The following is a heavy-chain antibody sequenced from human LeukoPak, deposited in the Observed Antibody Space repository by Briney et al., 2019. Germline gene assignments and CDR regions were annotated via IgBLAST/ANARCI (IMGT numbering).Heavy chain of an antibody. J-gene: IGHJ5*02. CDR1: GFSFSDSV. V-gene: IGHV3-30*04. Sequence: GGFLRLSCVASGFSFSDSVIHWVRQAPGKGLEWVAVISHDVKTTYYADSAKGRFTISRDNSRNTVFLQMNSLRAEDTAVYYCAGGVVPAATKNWFDPWGQGTLVTVSS. CDR2: ISHDVKTT. CDR3: AGGVVPAATKNWFDP. D-gene: IGHD2-2*01.